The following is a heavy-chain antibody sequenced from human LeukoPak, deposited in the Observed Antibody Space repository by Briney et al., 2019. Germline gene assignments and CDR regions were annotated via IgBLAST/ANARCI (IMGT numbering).Heavy chain of an antibody. J-gene: IGHJ4*02. D-gene: IGHD1-26*01. CDR3: AKSREGWWELPPGNY. V-gene: IGHV3-23*01. CDR1: GFTFSSYS. CDR2: ISGSGGST. Sequence: GGSLRLSCAASGFTFSSYSMNWVRQAPGKGLEWVSAISGSGGSTYYADSVKGRFTISRDNSENTLYLQMNSLRAEDTAVYYCAKSREGWWELPPGNYWGQGTLVTVSS.